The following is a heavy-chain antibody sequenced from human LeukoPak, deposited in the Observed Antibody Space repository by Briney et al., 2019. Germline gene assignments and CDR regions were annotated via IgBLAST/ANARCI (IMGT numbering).Heavy chain of an antibody. Sequence: PSETLSLTCTVSGGSISSSSYYWGWIRQPPGKGLEWIGSIFYSGSAYYSPSLKSRVTISVDTSKNQFSLKLSSVTAADTAVYYCARVGRFGESNPYYYYGMDVWGQGTTVTVSS. V-gene: IGHV4-39*01. J-gene: IGHJ6*02. CDR1: GGSISSSSYY. CDR3: ARVGRFGESNPYYYYGMDV. CDR2: IFYSGSA. D-gene: IGHD3-10*01.